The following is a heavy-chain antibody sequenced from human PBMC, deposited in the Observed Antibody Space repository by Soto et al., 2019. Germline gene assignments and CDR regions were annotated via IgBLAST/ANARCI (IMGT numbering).Heavy chain of an antibody. CDR3: TRTRSTGYSSSWYLPFDY. V-gene: IGHV3-49*03. D-gene: IGHD6-13*01. J-gene: IGHJ4*02. CDR1: GFTFGDYA. Sequence: GGPLRLSCTASGFTFGDYAMSWFRQAPGKGLEWVGFIRSKAYGGTTEYAASVKGRFTISRDDSKSIAYLQMNSLKTEDTAVYYCTRTRSTGYSSSWYLPFDYWGQGTLVTVSS. CDR2: IRSKAYGGTT.